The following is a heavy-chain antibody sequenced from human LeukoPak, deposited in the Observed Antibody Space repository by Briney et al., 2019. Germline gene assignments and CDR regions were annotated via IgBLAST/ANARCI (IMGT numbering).Heavy chain of an antibody. CDR2: IHYDGCNK. CDR1: GFTFSSYG. D-gene: IGHD3-10*01. CDR3: AKDPIRGVRPYYFSS. V-gene: IGHV3-30*02. Sequence: GVSLRLSCAASGFTFSSYGMQWVRQAPGKGLVGGAYIHYDGCNKYYANSVKGRFTISRDNSKNTLYLPMKSLRAEDTAVYYLAKDPIRGVRPYYFSSWGQGPLVTVSS. J-gene: IGHJ4*02.